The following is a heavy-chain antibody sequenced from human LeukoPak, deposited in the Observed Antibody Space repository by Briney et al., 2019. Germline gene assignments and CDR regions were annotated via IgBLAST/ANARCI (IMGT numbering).Heavy chain of an antibody. Sequence: GGSLRLSCAVSGFTFSIYGMLWVRQAPGKGLEWVAVISYDGSNKYYADSVKGRFAISRDNSKNTLYLQMNSLRAEDRVVYYCANAGYYDSSGYYSYWGQGTLVTVSS. J-gene: IGHJ4*02. CDR2: ISYDGSNK. D-gene: IGHD3-22*01. CDR3: ANAGYYDSSGYYSY. V-gene: IGHV3-30*18. CDR1: GFTFSIYG.